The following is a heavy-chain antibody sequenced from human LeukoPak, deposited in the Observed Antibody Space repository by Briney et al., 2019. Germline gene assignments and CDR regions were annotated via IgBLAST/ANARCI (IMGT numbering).Heavy chain of an antibody. Sequence: GSSVKVSCKVSGGTFSSYAISWVRHAPGQGLEWMGGVIPIFGTANYAQNFQGRVTITADESTSTAYMELSSLRSEDTAVYYCAKDESGGVVSFDYWGQGTLVTVSS. CDR3: AKDESGGVVSFDY. V-gene: IGHV1-69*01. CDR2: VIPIFGTA. J-gene: IGHJ4*02. D-gene: IGHD3-3*01. CDR1: GGTFSSYA.